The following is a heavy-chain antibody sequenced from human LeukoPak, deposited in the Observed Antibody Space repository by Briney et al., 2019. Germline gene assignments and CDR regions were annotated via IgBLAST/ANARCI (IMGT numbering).Heavy chain of an antibody. D-gene: IGHD6-13*01. J-gene: IGHJ4*02. CDR1: GFTFSSYG. V-gene: IGHV3-30*18. CDR2: ISYDGSNK. Sequence: PGRSLRLSCAASGFTFSSYGMHWVRQAPGKGLEWVAVISYDGSNKYYADSVKGRFTISRNNSKYTLYLQMNSLRAEDTAVYYCAKVIPGTDYWGQGTLVTVSS. CDR3: AKVIPGTDY.